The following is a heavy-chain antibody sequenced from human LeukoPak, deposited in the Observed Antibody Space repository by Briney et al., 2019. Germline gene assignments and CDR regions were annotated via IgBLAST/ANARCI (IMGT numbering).Heavy chain of an antibody. CDR2: ISSSSSTI. D-gene: IGHD2/OR15-2a*01. V-gene: IGHV3-48*01. Sequence: SGGSLRLSCAASGFTFSSYSMNWVRQAPGKGLEWVSYISSSSSTIYYADSVKGRFTISRDNSKNTLYLQMNSLRAEDTAVYYCASFLPADAFDIWGQGTMVTVSS. CDR3: ASFLPADAFDI. CDR1: GFTFSSYS. J-gene: IGHJ3*02.